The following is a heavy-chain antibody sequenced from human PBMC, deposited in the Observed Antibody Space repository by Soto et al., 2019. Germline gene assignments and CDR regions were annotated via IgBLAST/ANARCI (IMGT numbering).Heavy chain of an antibody. D-gene: IGHD2-15*01. Sequence: GGSLRLSCSASGFTFSSFAMSWVRQAPGKGLEWVSAVSGSGGSTFYAETVKGSITISRDNSKNTLYLQMNSLGAEDTAVYYCAKGGFSGGTCYSRVDYYYYYMDIWGTGTTVTVSS. CDR3: AKGGFSGGTCYSRVDYYYYYMDI. V-gene: IGHV3-23*01. CDR2: VSGSGGST. CDR1: GFTFSSFA. J-gene: IGHJ6*03.